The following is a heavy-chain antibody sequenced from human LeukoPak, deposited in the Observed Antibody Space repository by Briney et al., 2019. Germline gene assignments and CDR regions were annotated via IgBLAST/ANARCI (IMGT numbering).Heavy chain of an antibody. V-gene: IGHV3-23*01. CDR3: ARDPFSSGWYTNTYDI. D-gene: IGHD6-19*01. J-gene: IGHJ3*02. CDR1: GFTFSSYA. CDR2: ISGSGGST. Sequence: GGSRRLACAASGFTFSSYAMSWVRQAPGKALEWVSAISGSGGSTYYEDSVKGRFTISRDNAKNSLLLQMNSLRAEDTAVYYCARDPFSSGWYTNTYDIWGQGTMVTVSS.